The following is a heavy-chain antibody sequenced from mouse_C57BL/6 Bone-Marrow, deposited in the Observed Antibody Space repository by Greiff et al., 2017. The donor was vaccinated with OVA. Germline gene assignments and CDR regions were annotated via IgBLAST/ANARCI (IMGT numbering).Heavy chain of an antibody. CDR3: ARLASKFDY. J-gene: IGHJ2*01. D-gene: IGHD2-5*01. CDR2: IYPRSGNT. Sequence: LVESGAELARPGASVKLSCKASGYTFTSYGISWVKQRTGQGLEWIGEIYPRSGNTYYNEKFKGKATLTADKSSSTAYMELRSLTSEDSAVYFCARLASKFDYWGQGTTLTVSS. V-gene: IGHV1-81*01. CDR1: GYTFTSYG.